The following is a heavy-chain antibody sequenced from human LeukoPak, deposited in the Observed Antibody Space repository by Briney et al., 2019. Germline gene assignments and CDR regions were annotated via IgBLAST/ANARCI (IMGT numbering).Heavy chain of an antibody. CDR3: ARVYGDH. D-gene: IGHD2-2*02. CDR1: GFTFSSSS. V-gene: IGHV3-21*01. J-gene: IGHJ4*02. CDR2: ISSSSSYI. Sequence: GGSLKLSCTVSGFTFSSSSMTWVRQAPGKGLEWVSSISSSSSYIYYADSVKGRFTISRGISKNTLYLQMNSLRAEDTAVYYCARVYGDHWGQGTLVTVSS.